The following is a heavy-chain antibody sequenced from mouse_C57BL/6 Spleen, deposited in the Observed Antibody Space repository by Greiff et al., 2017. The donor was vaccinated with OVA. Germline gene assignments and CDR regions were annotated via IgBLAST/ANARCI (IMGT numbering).Heavy chain of an antibody. D-gene: IGHD1-1*01. CDR1: GYTFTSYW. CDR3: ARRDGSSLYWYFEV. Sequence: QVQLQQPGTELVKPGASVKLSCKASGYTFTSYWMHWVKQRPGQGLEWIGNINPSNGGTNYNEKFKSKATLTVDKSSSTAYMQLSSLTSEDSAVYYGARRDGSSLYWYFEVWGTGTTVTVSS. V-gene: IGHV1-53*01. J-gene: IGHJ1*03. CDR2: INPSNGGT.